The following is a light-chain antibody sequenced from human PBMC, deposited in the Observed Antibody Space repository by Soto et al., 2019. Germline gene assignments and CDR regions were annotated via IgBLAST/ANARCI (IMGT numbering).Light chain of an antibody. J-gene: IGKJ1*01. CDR2: DAS. V-gene: IGKV1-5*01. CDR1: QGISSW. CDR3: QQYNSYSQT. Sequence: DIQLTQSPSSVSASVGDIVTITCRASQGISSWLAWYQQKPGKAPKLLIYDASSLESGVPSRFSGSGSGTEFTLTISSLQPDDFATYYCQQYNSYSQTFGQGTKVDIK.